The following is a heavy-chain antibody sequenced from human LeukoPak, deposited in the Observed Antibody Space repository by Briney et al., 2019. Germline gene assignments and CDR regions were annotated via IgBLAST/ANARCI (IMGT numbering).Heavy chain of an antibody. Sequence: PSETLSLTCTVSGGSISSGIYYWSWIRQPAGKGLEWIGRVYTSGSTNYNPSLKSRVTISIDTSKNQFSLKLSSVTAADTAVYYCARIGKQLNWFDPWGQGTLVTVSS. J-gene: IGHJ5*02. CDR3: ARIGKQLNWFDP. CDR1: GGSISSGIYY. CDR2: VYTSGST. V-gene: IGHV4-61*02. D-gene: IGHD6-13*01.